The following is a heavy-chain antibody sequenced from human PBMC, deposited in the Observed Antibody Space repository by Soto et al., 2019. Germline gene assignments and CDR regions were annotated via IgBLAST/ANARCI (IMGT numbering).Heavy chain of an antibody. CDR1: GVSITSGGYY. CDR2: IYYTGNT. J-gene: IGHJ6*02. CDR3: ARGDIVLVVGATYGMNV. Sequence: QVQLRESGPGLVKPSQTLSLSCSVSGVSITSGGYYWSWVHQFPGKGLEWIGYIYYTGNTYYNPSLKGRATILVDRSKNQFSLKLTSVTAADTAVYYCARGDIVLVVGATYGMNVWGRGTALTVSS. V-gene: IGHV4-31*03. D-gene: IGHD2-15*01.